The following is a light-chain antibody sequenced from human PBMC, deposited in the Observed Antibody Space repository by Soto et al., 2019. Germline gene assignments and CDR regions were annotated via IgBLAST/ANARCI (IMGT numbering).Light chain of an antibody. CDR3: SEYTTTRTVV. Sequence: QSALTQPASVSGSPGQSITLSCTGTSSDIGGFNYVSWYQHHPGKAPKLMIHNVSSRPSGVSDRFSGSKSGYTASLTISGLQGEDEADYYFSEYTTTRTVVFGGGTKLTVL. CDR2: NVS. J-gene: IGLJ2*01. CDR1: SSDIGGFNY. V-gene: IGLV2-14*03.